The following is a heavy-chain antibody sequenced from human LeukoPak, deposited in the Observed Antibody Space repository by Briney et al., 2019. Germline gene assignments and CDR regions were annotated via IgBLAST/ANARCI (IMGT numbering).Heavy chain of an antibody. J-gene: IGHJ4*02. Sequence: PGGSLRLSCAASGFTFSSYAMSWVRQAPGKGLEWVSGISGSGGSTYYADSVKGRLTISRDNSKNTLYLQMDSLRAENTAVYYCAKGLGKATVTPLGYWGQGTLVTVSS. CDR3: AKGLGKATVTPLGY. D-gene: IGHD4-11*01. CDR1: GFTFSSYA. V-gene: IGHV3-23*01. CDR2: ISGSGGST.